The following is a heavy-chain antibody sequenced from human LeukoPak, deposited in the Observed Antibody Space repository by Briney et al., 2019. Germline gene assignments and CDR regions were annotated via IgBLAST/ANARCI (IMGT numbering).Heavy chain of an antibody. CDR1: GFTFSSYA. J-gene: IGHJ3*02. V-gene: IGHV3-23*01. Sequence: GGSLRLSCAASGFTFSSYAVSWVRQAPGKGLEWVSAISGSGGSTYYADSVKGRFTISRDNSKNTLYLQMNSLRAEDTAVYYCAKDRPYYYDSSGLGAFDIWGQGTMVTVSS. D-gene: IGHD3-22*01. CDR2: ISGSGGST. CDR3: AKDRPYYYDSSGLGAFDI.